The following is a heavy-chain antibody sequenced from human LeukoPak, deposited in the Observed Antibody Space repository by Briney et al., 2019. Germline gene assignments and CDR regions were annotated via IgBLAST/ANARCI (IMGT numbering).Heavy chain of an antibody. J-gene: IGHJ4*02. D-gene: IGHD7-27*01. V-gene: IGHV4-34*01. CDR1: GGSFSGYY. CDR3: ARGVPELGYYFDY. Sequence: SETLSLTCAVYGGSFSGYYWSWIRQPPGKGLEWIGEINHSGSTNYNPSLKSRVTISVDTSKNQFSLKLSSVTAADTAVYYCARGVPELGYYFDYWGQGTLVTVSS. CDR2: INHSGST.